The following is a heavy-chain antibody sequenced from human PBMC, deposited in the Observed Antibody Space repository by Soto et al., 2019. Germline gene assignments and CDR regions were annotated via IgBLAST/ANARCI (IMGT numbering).Heavy chain of an antibody. D-gene: IGHD3-10*01. V-gene: IGHV3-7*01. CDR1: GFTFSSYW. J-gene: IGHJ6*02. CDR3: ATLYGSGSFEGYYYYYYGMDV. Sequence: TGGSLRLSCAASGFTFSSYWMSWVRQAPGKGLEWVANIKQDGSEKYYVDSVKGRFTISRDNAKNSLYLQMNSLRAEDTAVYYCATLYGSGSFEGYYYYYYGMDVWGQGTTVTVSS. CDR2: IKQDGSEK.